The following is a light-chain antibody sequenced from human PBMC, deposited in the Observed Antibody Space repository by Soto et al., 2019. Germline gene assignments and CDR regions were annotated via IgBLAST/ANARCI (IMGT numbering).Light chain of an antibody. J-gene: IGKJ1*01. V-gene: IGKV3-20*01. Sequence: EIVFAQSPCTDSVSPSERATLSCRASQSVSSSFLAWYQQKPGQAPRLLIYGASTRATGIPDRFSGSGSGTDFTLTISRLEPEDFAVYYCQQYGSSPWTFGQGTKVDIK. CDR3: QQYGSSPWT. CDR1: QSVSSSF. CDR2: GAS.